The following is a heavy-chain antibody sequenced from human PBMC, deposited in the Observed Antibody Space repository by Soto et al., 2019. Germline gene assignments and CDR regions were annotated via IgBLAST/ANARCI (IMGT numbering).Heavy chain of an antibody. J-gene: IGHJ6*03. CDR2: ISDYNGNT. CDR3: ARDRGVAPPVAGNTHYYYYMDV. V-gene: IGHV1-18*01. CDR1: GYSFTNYG. D-gene: IGHD6-19*01. Sequence: QDRLVQSGVEEKKPGASVRVSCKASGYSFTNYGITWVRQAPGQGFEWMGWISDYNGNTNYAQKFQGRVTLTTDASTSTAYLEWRSLRSDDTAVYYCARDRGVAPPVAGNTHYYYYMDVWGKGTTVTVSS.